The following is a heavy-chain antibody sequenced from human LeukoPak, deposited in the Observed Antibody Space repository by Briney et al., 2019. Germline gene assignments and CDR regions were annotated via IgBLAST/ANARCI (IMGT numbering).Heavy chain of an antibody. Sequence: GGSLRLSCAASGFTFSTYWMNWVRQAPGKGLEWVANIKQDGGEKYYVDSVKGRFTLSRDSAKISLYLEMNSLRAEDTAVYYCARAEWSNWYFDLWGRGTLVTVSS. J-gene: IGHJ2*01. V-gene: IGHV3-7*03. CDR2: IKQDGGEK. CDR1: GFTFSTYW. D-gene: IGHD3-3*01. CDR3: ARAEWSNWYFDL.